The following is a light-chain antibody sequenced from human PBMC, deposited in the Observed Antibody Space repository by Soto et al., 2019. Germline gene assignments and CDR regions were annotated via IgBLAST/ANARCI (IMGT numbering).Light chain of an antibody. CDR2: GAS. J-gene: IGKJ1*01. CDR1: QSVSSN. V-gene: IGKV3-15*01. CDR3: QQYNTWPRT. Sequence: EIVMTQSPATLSVSPGEXXXXXXXXSQSVSSNLAWYQQKPGQAPRLLIYGASTRATGIPARFSGSGSGTEFTLTISSLQSEDFAVYYCQQYNTWPRTFGQGTKV.